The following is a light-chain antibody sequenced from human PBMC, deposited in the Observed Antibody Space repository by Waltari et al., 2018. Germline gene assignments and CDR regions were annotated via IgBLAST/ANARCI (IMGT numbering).Light chain of an antibody. V-gene: IGLV3-21*02. CDR1: NIGSKS. Sequence: SYVLTQPPSVSVARGQTARATCGGNNIGSKSVHWYQQRPGQAPILVLYDDSDRPSGIPDRFSGSNSGNTATLTISRVEAGDEADYYCQVWDGSTDVVFGGGTKLTVL. CDR2: DDS. CDR3: QVWDGSTDVV. J-gene: IGLJ2*01.